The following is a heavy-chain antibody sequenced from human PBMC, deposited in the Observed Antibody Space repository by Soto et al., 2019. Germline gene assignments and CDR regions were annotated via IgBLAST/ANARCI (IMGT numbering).Heavy chain of an antibody. V-gene: IGHV4-31*03. CDR3: ARATDGGNSANWFDP. CDR1: GGSISSGGYY. Sequence: NPSETMSLTCTVAGGSISSGGYYWSWIRQHPGKGLEWIGYIYYSGSTYYNPSLKSRVTISVDTSKNQFSLKLSSVTAADTAVYYCARATDGGNSANWFDPWGQGTLVTVSS. J-gene: IGHJ5*02. CDR2: IYYSGST. D-gene: IGHD2-21*02.